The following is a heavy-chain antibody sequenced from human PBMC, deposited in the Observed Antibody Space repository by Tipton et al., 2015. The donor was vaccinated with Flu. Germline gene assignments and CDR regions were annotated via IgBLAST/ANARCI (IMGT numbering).Heavy chain of an antibody. D-gene: IGHD3-3*01. CDR1: GFTFSSYG. CDR2: ISYDGTNK. V-gene: IGHV3-30*18. J-gene: IGHJ4*02. CDR3: AKDLANHYDFWSGYSHPDY. Sequence: SLRLSCAASGFTFSSYGMHWVRQAPGKGLEWVAVISYDGTNKYYADSVKGRFTISRDISKSTLYLQMNSLRAEDTAVYYCAKDLANHYDFWSGYSHPDYWGQGTLVTVSS.